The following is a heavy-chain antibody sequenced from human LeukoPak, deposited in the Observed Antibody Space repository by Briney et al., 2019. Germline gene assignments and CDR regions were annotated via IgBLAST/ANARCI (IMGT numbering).Heavy chain of an antibody. CDR1: GYTFTGYY. V-gene: IGHV1-8*03. CDR2: INPNSGNT. Sequence: ASVKVSCKASGYTFTGYYMHWVRQAPGQGLEWMGWINPNSGNTGYAQKFQGRVTITRNTSISTAYMELSSLRSEDAAVYYCARGLKDAFDIWGQGTMVTVSS. CDR3: ARGLKDAFDI. J-gene: IGHJ3*02.